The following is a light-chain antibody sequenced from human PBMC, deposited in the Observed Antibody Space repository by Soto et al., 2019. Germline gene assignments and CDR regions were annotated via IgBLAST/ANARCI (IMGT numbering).Light chain of an antibody. CDR3: QQYGSSGT. J-gene: IGKJ1*01. Sequence: EIVLTQSPGTLSLSPCERATLSCRASQSVSSSYLAWYQQKPGQAPRLLIYDASNRATGIPARFSGSGSGTDFTLTIRRLEPEDFAVYYCQQYGSSGTFGQGTKVDIK. V-gene: IGKV3-20*01. CDR2: DAS. CDR1: QSVSSSY.